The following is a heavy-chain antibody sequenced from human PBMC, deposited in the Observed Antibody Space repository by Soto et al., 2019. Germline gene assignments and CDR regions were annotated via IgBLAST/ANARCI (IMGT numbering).Heavy chain of an antibody. D-gene: IGHD5-18*01. V-gene: IGHV1-69*13. Sequence: ASVKVSCKASGGTFSSYAISWVRQAPGQGLEWMGGIIPIFGTANYAQKFQGRVTITADESTSTAYMELSSLRSEDTAVYYCASVDTAMAYYFDYWGQGTLVTVSS. CDR2: IIPIFGTA. CDR1: GGTFSSYA. CDR3: ASVDTAMAYYFDY. J-gene: IGHJ4*02.